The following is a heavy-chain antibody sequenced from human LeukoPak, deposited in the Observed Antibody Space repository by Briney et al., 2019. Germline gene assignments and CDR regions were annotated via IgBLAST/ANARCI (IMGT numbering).Heavy chain of an antibody. CDR2: INPNSGGT. CDR3: TSGPRSTTFGVDSYYFDY. V-gene: IGHV1-2*02. Sequence: PGASVKVSCKTSGYTFIDYYIYWVRQAPGQGPEWMGWINPNSGGTKSPQKFQGRVTMTRDTSTSTAYLELSRLRSDDTAVYYCTSGPRSTTFGVDSYYFDYWGQGTLVTVSS. D-gene: IGHD3-3*01. CDR1: GYTFIDYY. J-gene: IGHJ4*02.